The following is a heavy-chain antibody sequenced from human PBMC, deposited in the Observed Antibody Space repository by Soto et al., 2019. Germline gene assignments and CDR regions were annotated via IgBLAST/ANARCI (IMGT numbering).Heavy chain of an antibody. D-gene: IGHD1-26*01. V-gene: IGHV1-69*01. Sequence: QVQLVQSGDEVKKPGSSVKVSCKASGDTFSSYAISWVRQAPGQGLEWMGGIIPIFGTANYAQKFQGRVTITADESTSTAYMELSSLRSEDTAVYYCAFRSGSYSVAAFDIWGQGTMVTVSS. J-gene: IGHJ3*02. CDR3: AFRSGSYSVAAFDI. CDR1: GDTFSSYA. CDR2: IIPIFGTA.